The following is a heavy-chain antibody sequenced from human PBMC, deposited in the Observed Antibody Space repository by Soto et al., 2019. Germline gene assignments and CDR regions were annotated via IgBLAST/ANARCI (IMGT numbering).Heavy chain of an antibody. V-gene: IGHV1-69*13. Sequence: SVKVSCKASGGTFSSYAISWVQQAPGQGLEWMGGIIPIFGTANYAQKFQGRVTITADESTSTAYMELSSLRSEDTAVYYCASSVDTAMVKPPGLYYYYGMDVWGQGTTVTVSS. CDR1: GGTFSSYA. J-gene: IGHJ6*02. D-gene: IGHD5-18*01. CDR2: IIPIFGTA. CDR3: ASSVDTAMVKPPGLYYYYGMDV.